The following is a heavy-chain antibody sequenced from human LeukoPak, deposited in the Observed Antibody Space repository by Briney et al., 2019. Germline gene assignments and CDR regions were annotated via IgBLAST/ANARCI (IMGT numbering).Heavy chain of an antibody. J-gene: IGHJ4*02. CDR2: IYPGDSDT. Sequence: GESLKISCKASGYSFTSYLIGWVRQMPGKLLELMGIIYPGDSDTRYSPSFQGQVTISADKSISTAYLQWSSLKASDSAMYYCARPGGYSGYDSGPDYWGQGTLVTVSS. D-gene: IGHD5-12*01. CDR3: ARPGGYSGYDSGPDY. V-gene: IGHV5-51*01. CDR1: GYSFTSYL.